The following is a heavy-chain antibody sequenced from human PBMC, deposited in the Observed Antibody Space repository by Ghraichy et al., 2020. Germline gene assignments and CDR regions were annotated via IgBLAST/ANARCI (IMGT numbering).Heavy chain of an antibody. Sequence: ASVKVSCKASGYTFSGYYMHWVRQAPGQGLEWMGWINPRSGGTNYAQKFRGRSTMTRDTSISTAYMELRRLRSDDTAVYYCAGDRVRPTYYFDSSASDSWGQGSLVTVS. CDR1: GYTFSGYY. D-gene: IGHD3-22*01. CDR3: AGDRVRPTYYFDSSASDS. V-gene: IGHV1-2*02. J-gene: IGHJ4*02. CDR2: INPRSGGT.